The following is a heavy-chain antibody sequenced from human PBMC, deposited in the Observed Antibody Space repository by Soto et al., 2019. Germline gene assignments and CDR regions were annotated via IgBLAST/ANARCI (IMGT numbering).Heavy chain of an antibody. V-gene: IGHV4-34*01. CDR3: APLSVSLSGPYGIHV. Sequence: LETLSLTCAVYGGSFSGYYWSWIRQPPGKGLEWIGEINHSGSTNYNPSLKSRVTLSVDTSKNQFSVRLNSVTAADTAVYYCAPLSVSLSGPYGIHVWGQGTTVTVSS. CDR2: INHSGST. D-gene: IGHD2-15*01. CDR1: GGSFSGYY. J-gene: IGHJ6*02.